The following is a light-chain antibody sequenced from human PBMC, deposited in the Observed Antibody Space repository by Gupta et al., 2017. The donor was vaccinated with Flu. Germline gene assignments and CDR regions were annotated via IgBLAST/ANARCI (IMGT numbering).Light chain of an antibody. V-gene: IGKV1-33*01. CDR3: HHCEELSPT. Sequence: TQMTQSPASLSASLGDRVPITCPASQGIKNYLNWCQQKPGKAPKLLIYDTCNLATGGPTRVSGSGSGTQFTGTSSRMRPVDAATYICHHCEELSPTFGQGTKVQIK. CDR1: QGIKNY. J-gene: IGKJ2*01. CDR2: DTC.